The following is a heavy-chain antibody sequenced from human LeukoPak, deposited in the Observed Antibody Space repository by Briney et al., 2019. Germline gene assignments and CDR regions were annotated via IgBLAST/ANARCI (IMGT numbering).Heavy chain of an antibody. CDR2: INTDTGNP. CDR3: ARKDGGTVNTLDY. V-gene: IGHV7-4-1*02. D-gene: IGHD4-17*01. J-gene: IGHJ4*02. Sequence: EASVKVSCKASGYTFTNYAINWVRQAPGQGLEGMGWINTDTGNPTYAQGFTGRFVFSLDTSVSTAYLQISSLKVEDTAVYYCARKDGGTVNTLDYWGQGTLVTVSS. CDR1: GYTFTNYA.